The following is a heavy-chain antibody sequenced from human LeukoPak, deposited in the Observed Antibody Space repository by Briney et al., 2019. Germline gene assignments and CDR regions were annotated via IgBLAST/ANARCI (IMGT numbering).Heavy chain of an antibody. CDR1: GDSTNNSQYY. CDR2: VYYTGGT. Sequence: SETLSLTCTVSGDSTNNSQYYWASIRQSPGKGLEWIGSVYYTGGTFYIPSLKSRVTVSIDTSRNLSSLKLRSLTAADTAVYYCARQPPWGTMIVVHYFDYWGRGTLVAVSS. CDR3: ARQPPWGTMIVVHYFDY. J-gene: IGHJ4*02. D-gene: IGHD3-22*01. V-gene: IGHV4-39*01.